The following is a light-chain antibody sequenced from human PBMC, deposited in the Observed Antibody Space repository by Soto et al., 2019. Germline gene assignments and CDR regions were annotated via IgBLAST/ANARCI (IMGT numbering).Light chain of an antibody. CDR1: QSFSSN. J-gene: IGKJ1*01. CDR2: AAS. Sequence: EIVMTQSPATLSVSPGERATLSCRASQSFSSNLAWYQQKPGQAPRLLIYAASTRAAGVPARFSGSGSGTEFTLTISSLQSEDFAVYFCQQYADWPKTFGQGTKVDIK. V-gene: IGKV3-15*01. CDR3: QQYADWPKT.